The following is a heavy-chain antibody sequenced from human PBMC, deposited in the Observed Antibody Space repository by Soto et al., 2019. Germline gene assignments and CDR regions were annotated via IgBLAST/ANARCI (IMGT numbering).Heavy chain of an antibody. Sequence: CKASGYTLKGYYFHWVRQAPGQGLEWMGWVNPETGATNYTQKFQDRVTMTRDTSITTAYMELSRLTSDDTAVSSCTRRYPHYVFCTLSVSVQ. CDR1: GYTLKGYY. D-gene: IGHD3-16*01. CDR2: VNPETGAT. CDR3: TRRYPHYVFCTLSVSVQ. J-gene: IGHJ1*01. V-gene: IGHV1-2*02.